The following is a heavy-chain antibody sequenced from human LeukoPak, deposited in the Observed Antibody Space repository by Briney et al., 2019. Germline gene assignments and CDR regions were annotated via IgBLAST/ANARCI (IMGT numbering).Heavy chain of an antibody. J-gene: IGHJ4*02. CDR3: ARGINVGATSF. V-gene: IGHV4-59*01. D-gene: IGHD1-26*01. Sequence: PSETLSLTCTVSGGSFSNYYWSWVRQFPGKGLEWIGCVHYSGSNKYNPSLKSRVTISIDTSKNQFSLKVTSVTAADTAVYFCARGINVGATSFWGQGTLVTVSS. CDR1: GGSFSNYY. CDR2: VHYSGSN.